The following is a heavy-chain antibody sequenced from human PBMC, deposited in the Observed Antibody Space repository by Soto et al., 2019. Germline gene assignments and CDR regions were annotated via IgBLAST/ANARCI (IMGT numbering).Heavy chain of an antibody. CDR3: ARARMVRGVIYYYGMAV. CDR1: GGSISSGGNY. J-gene: IGHJ6*02. Sequence: QVQLQESGPGLVKSSQTLSLTCAVSGGSISSGGNYWSWIRQHPGKGLEWIGYIYYSGSTYYNPSLKSRVTISVDTSKNQFSLKLNSVTAADTAVYYCARARMVRGVIYYYGMAVWGQGTTVTVSS. CDR2: IYYSGST. D-gene: IGHD3-10*01. V-gene: IGHV4-31*11.